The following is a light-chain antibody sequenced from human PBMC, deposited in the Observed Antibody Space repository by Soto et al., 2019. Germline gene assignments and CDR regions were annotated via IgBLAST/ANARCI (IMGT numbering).Light chain of an antibody. CDR1: QSITTY. V-gene: IGKV1-8*01. CDR2: AIS. J-gene: IGKJ4*02. CDR3: QQGYSTPCT. Sequence: AIRMTQSPSSLSASAGDRVTITCRASQSITTYLAWYQQKPGEAPKLLIYAISNLQSGVSSRFSGSGSGTDFSLTITCLQSEDFATYYGQQGYSTPCTFGRGTKVDIK.